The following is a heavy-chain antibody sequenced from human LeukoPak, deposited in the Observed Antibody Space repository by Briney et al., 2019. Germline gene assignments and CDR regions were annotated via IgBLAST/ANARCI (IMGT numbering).Heavy chain of an antibody. V-gene: IGHV6-1*01. D-gene: IGHD3-10*01. CDR2: TYYRSKWNN. Sequence: SQTLSLTCAISGDSVSSNSAAWNWIRQSPSRGLEWLGRTYYRSKWNNDYAISVRSRITINPDTSKNQFSLHLNSVTPEDTAVYYCVRDDGTEGRALDYWGQGTLVTVSS. J-gene: IGHJ4*02. CDR3: VRDDGTEGRALDY. CDR1: GDSVSSNSAA.